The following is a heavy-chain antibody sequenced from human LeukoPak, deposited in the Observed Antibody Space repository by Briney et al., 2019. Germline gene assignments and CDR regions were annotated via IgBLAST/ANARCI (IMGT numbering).Heavy chain of an antibody. CDR1: GYTFTGYY. CDR2: INPNSGGT. V-gene: IGHV1-2*02. J-gene: IGHJ4*02. D-gene: IGHD3-22*01. CDR3: ARGHSTYYYDSSGYYYGN. Sequence: GASVKVSCKASGYTFTGYYMHWVRQAPGQGLEWMGWINPNSGGTNYAQKFQGRVTMTRDTSISTAYMEVSRLRSDDTAVYYRARGHSTYYYDSSGYYYGNWGQGTLVTVSS.